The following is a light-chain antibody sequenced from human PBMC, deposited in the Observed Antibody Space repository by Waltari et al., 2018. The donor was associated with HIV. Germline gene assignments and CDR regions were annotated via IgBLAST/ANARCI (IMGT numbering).Light chain of an antibody. V-gene: IGLV2-23*02. Sequence: QSALTQPASVSGSLGQSITISCTGATGDDKTHNFVAWYQQHKGKAPKLIIEDLTRRPSGVSDRFSGSKSGNAASLTTSGLQADDEAFYYYYSYVGTNSVLFDGGTNVTVL. CDR3: YSYVGTNSVL. CDR1: TGDDKTHNF. J-gene: IGLJ3*02. CDR2: DLT.